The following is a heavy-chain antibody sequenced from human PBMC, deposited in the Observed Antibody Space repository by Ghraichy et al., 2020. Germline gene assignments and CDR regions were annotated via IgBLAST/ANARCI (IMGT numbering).Heavy chain of an antibody. J-gene: IGHJ4*02. CDR1: GFTFSDYY. Sequence: WGSLRLSCAASGFTFSDYYMSWIRQAPGKGLEWVSYIRSSSSYTNYADSVKGRFTISRDNAKNSLSLQMNSLRAEDTAVYYCARGFRSQTGLIDYWGQGTLVIVSS. V-gene: IGHV3-11*05. D-gene: IGHD1-14*01. CDR3: ARGFRSQTGLIDY. CDR2: IRSSSSYT.